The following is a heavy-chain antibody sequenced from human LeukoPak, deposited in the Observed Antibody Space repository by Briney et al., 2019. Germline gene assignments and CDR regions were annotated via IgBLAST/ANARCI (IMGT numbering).Heavy chain of an antibody. V-gene: IGHV3-11*03. Sequence: PGGSLRLSCVVSGMPFSDYYMNCIRQAPGKGLEWISYISSSSSYTDYADSVKGRFTISRDNAKSALYLQLNSLRLEDTAVYYCAAGTAADFWGQGTLVTVSS. CDR3: AAGTAADF. J-gene: IGHJ4*02. CDR1: GMPFSDYY. D-gene: IGHD6-13*01. CDR2: ISSSSSYT.